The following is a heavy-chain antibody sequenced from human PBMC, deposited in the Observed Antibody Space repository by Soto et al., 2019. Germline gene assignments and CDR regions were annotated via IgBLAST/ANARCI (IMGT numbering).Heavy chain of an antibody. Sequence: TVGSLRLSCVASGFIFDDYAIRWVRQRPGKGLEWVAGIDWNRATIGYGDSVKGRFTLSRDNARNSVLLEMSRLRNDDSALYYCVKDVGSRHYDFTNFDSWGRGTQVTVSS. J-gene: IGHJ4*02. V-gene: IGHV3-9*01. D-gene: IGHD2-8*01. CDR1: GFIFDDYA. CDR3: VKDVGSRHYDFTNFDS. CDR2: IDWNRATI.